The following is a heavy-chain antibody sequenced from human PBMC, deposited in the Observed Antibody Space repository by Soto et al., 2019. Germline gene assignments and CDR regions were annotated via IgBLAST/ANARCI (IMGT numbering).Heavy chain of an antibody. Sequence: QVQLVQSGAEVKKPGSSVKVSCKASGGTFSSYTISWVRQAPGQGLEWMGRIIPILGIANYAQKFQGRVTITAAKXXSXAXXELRSLRSEDTAVYYCARGGGITMVRGDYCYGMDGWGQGTTVSVSS. CDR3: ARGGGITMVRGDYCYGMDG. D-gene: IGHD3-10*01. CDR1: GGTFSSYT. V-gene: IGHV1-69*02. J-gene: IGHJ6*02. CDR2: IIPILGIA.